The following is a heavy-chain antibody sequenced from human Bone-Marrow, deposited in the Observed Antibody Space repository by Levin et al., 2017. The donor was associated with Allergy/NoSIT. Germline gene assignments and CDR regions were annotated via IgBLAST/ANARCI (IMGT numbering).Heavy chain of an antibody. Sequence: SVKVSCKASGGTFSSYAISWVRQAPGQGLEWMGGIIPIFGTANYAQKFQGRVTITADESTSTAYMELSSLRSEDTAVYYCARGRYSSLPETLDYFDYWSQGTLVTVSS. CDR1: GGTFSSYA. D-gene: IGHD6-13*01. V-gene: IGHV1-69*13. J-gene: IGHJ4*02. CDR2: IIPIFGTA. CDR3: ARGRYSSLPETLDYFDY.